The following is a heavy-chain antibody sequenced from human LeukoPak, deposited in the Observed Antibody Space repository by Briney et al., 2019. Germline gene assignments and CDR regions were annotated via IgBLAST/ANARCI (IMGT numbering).Heavy chain of an antibody. CDR2: IYYSGST. CDR1: GGSISSSSYY. V-gene: IGHV4-39*02. J-gene: IGHJ4*02. D-gene: IGHD6-6*01. CDR3: AREYSSSSCFDY. Sequence: PSETLSLTCTVSGGSISSSSYYWGWIRQPPGKGLEWIGSIYYSGSTYYNPSLKSRVTISVDTSKNQFSLKLSSVTAADTAVYYCAREYSSSSCFDYWGQGTLVTVSS.